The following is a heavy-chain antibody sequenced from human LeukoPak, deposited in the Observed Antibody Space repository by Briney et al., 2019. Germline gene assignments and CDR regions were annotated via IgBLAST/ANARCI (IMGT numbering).Heavy chain of an antibody. CDR3: ARDQYSSSWYWEDYYYYGMDV. Sequence: PGGSLRPSCAASGYSVSDKPMTWVRQAAGKGLEWVANIKQNGSEKYYVDSVKGRFTISRDNAKNSLYLQMNSLRAEDTAVYYCARDQYSSSWYWEDYYYYGMDVWGQGTTVTVSS. V-gene: IGHV3-7*01. D-gene: IGHD6-13*01. CDR2: IKQNGSEK. CDR1: GYSVSDKP. J-gene: IGHJ6*02.